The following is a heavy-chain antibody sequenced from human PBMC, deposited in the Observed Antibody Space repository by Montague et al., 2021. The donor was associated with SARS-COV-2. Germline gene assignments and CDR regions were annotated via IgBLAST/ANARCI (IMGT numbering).Heavy chain of an antibody. CDR2: IYSGGTT. Sequence: SLRLSCAATGFAVNSNYMTWVRQAPGKGLEWVSVIYSGGTTYYANSVKDRFTISRDSSKNTVHLQMNSLRVDDTAVYYCARRLEERLPYYYYGLDVRGQGTTVTVS. D-gene: IGHD1/OR15-1a*01. CDR1: GFAVNSNY. CDR3: ARRLEERLPYYYYGLDV. J-gene: IGHJ6*02. V-gene: IGHV3-66*01.